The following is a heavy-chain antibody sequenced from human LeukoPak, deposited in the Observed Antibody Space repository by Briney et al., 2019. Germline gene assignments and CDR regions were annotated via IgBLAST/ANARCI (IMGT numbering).Heavy chain of an antibody. CDR3: ARDQGYYGSGRPFDY. CDR1: GGSISSSSYY. CDR2: IYYSGST. Sequence: SETLSLTCTVSGGSISSSSYYWGWIRQPPGKGLEWIGNIYYSGSTYYNPSLESRVTMSLDTSKNQFSLKLSSVTAADTAVYYCARDQGYYGSGRPFDYWGQGTLVTVSS. J-gene: IGHJ4*02. D-gene: IGHD3-10*01. V-gene: IGHV4-39*07.